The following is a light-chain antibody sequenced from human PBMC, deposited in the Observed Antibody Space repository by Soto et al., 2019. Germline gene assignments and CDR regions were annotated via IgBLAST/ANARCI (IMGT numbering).Light chain of an antibody. J-gene: IGKJ1*01. CDR2: RAS. Sequence: DIQMTQSPSTLSASIGDTVTITCRTSQSVDTWLAWYQHKAGKAPKLLLYRASSLATGVPSRFSGSGSGTAFTLTITSLQPDDFATYYCQHYNDYSRVFGQGTQVEIK. CDR1: QSVDTW. CDR3: QHYNDYSRV. V-gene: IGKV1-5*03.